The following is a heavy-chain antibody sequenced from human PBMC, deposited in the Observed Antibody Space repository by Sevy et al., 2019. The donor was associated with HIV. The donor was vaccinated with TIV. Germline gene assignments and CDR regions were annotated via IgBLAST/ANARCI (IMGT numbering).Heavy chain of an antibody. CDR2: IWYAGSNK. V-gene: IGHV3-33*01. CDR3: AREYDSSGYYYGYYYYYYGTDV. Sequence: GGSLRLSCSASGFTFCSYGMHWVRQAPGKGLEWVAVIWYAGSNKYYADSVKGRFTISRDNSKNTLYLQMNSLRAEDTAVYYCAREYDSSGYYYGYYYYYYGTDVWGQGTTGTVSS. D-gene: IGHD3-22*01. CDR1: GFTFCSYG. J-gene: IGHJ6*02.